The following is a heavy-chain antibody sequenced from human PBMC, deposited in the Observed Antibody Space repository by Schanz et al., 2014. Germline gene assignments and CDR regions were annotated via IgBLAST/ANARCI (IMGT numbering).Heavy chain of an antibody. D-gene: IGHD2-21*01. CDR2: IIPSLGLA. CDR3: ARDRLECGAECYSVEVFEI. J-gene: IGHJ4*02. Sequence: QVHLVQSGAEVKKPGSSVKVSCPSFGDTFSTYNIMWVRPVPGQGLEWLGRIIPSLGLAKYEQKFQDKVTITADTSTTTAYMELSGLRSEDTAVYYCARDRLECGAECYSVEVFEIWGQGTLVTVSA. V-gene: IGHV1-69*08. CDR1: GDTFSTYN.